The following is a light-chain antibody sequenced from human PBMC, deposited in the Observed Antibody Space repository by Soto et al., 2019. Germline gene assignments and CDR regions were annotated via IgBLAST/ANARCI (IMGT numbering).Light chain of an antibody. J-gene: IGKJ5*01. CDR2: WAS. CDR1: QVFLYSCNNYNY. V-gene: IGKV4-1*01. CDR3: QQYYSTPSIT. Sequence: DIVMTQSPDSLSVSLGGRATINFKTGQVFLYSCNNYNYLAWYQQKPGQPPKLLIYWASTRESGVPDRFSGSGSGTDFTLTISSLQAEDVAVYYCQQYYSTPSITFGQGARLEI.